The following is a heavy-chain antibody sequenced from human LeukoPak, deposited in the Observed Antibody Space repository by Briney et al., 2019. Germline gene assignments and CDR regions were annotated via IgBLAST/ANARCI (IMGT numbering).Heavy chain of an antibody. V-gene: IGHV4-4*07. D-gene: IGHD2-2*01. Sequence: SETLSLTCNVSGGSISSYYWSWIRQPAGKGLEWIGRIYTSGSTNYNPSLKSRVTMSVDTSKNQFSLKLSSVTAADTAVYYCARSENQLSPPTVWFDLWGQGTLVTVSS. CDR1: GGSISSYY. CDR3: ARSENQLSPPTVWFDL. CDR2: IYTSGST. J-gene: IGHJ5*02.